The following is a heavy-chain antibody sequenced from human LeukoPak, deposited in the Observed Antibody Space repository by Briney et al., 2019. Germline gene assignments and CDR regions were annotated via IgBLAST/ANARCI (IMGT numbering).Heavy chain of an antibody. CDR2: INHSGST. CDR3: ARGRGERGRYYDFWSGYTNWFDP. J-gene: IGHJ5*02. D-gene: IGHD3-3*01. CDR1: GGSFSGYY. Sequence: KPSETLSLTCAVYGGSFSGYYWSWIRQPPGKGLEWIGEINHSGSTNYNPSLKSRVTISVDTSKNQFSLKLSSVTAADTAVYYCARGRGERGRYYDFWSGYTNWFDPWGQGTLVTVSS. V-gene: IGHV4-34*01.